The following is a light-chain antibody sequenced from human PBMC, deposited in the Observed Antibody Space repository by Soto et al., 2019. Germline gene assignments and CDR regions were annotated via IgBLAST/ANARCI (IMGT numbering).Light chain of an antibody. Sequence: SVLTQPPSASGTPGQRVTISCSGSSSNIGSNNVNWYRQLPGTAPKLLIYSRNQRPSGVPDRFSASKSGTSASLAISGLQSEDEADYYCETWDDSLTGVVFGGGTKLTVL. CDR2: SRN. J-gene: IGLJ3*02. CDR1: SSNIGSNN. V-gene: IGLV1-44*01. CDR3: ETWDDSLTGVV.